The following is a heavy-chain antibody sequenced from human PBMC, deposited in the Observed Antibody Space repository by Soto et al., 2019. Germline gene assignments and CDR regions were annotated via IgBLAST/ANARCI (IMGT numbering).Heavy chain of an antibody. J-gene: IGHJ5*02. V-gene: IGHV4-31*01. CDR3: ARSVFP. Sequence: QVQLQESGPGLLKPSQTLSLTCTVSGGSISSGGYYWNRIRQHPGKGLGWIGYTYYSGSTYYNPSLKSLLTVSLATSKNQFSLKLSSVTAADTAVYYCARSVFPWGQGTLVTVSS. D-gene: IGHD2-8*01. CDR1: GGSISSGGYY. CDR2: TYYSGST.